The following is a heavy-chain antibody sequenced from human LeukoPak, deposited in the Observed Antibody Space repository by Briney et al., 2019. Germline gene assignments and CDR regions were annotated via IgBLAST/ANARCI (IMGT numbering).Heavy chain of an antibody. J-gene: IGHJ3*02. Sequence: PSETLSLTCAVSGGSISSGGYSWSWIRQPPGKGLEWIGYIYYSGSTYYNPSLKSRVTISVDTSKNQFSLKLSSVTAADTAVYYCARGRRRYYGDAFDIWGQGTMVTVSS. CDR1: GGSISSGGYS. V-gene: IGHV4-30-4*07. CDR2: IYYSGST. CDR3: ARGRRRYYGDAFDI. D-gene: IGHD3-3*01.